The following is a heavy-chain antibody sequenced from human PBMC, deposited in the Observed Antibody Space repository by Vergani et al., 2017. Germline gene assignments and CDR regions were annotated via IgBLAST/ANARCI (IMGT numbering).Heavy chain of an antibody. V-gene: IGHV4-39*01. CDR3: ARHSTVEWLVKLGWIDP. J-gene: IGHJ5*02. CDR2: IYYSGST. CDR1: GSSIRSSNYY. Sequence: QLHLQESGPGLVKPSATLSLTCSVSGSSIRSSNYYWGCIRQPPGKGLEWIASIYYSGSTYYNPSLKSRVTISVDTSKNQFSLKLGSVTAADTAVYFCARHSTVEWLVKLGWIDPWGQGILVTVSS. D-gene: IGHD6-19*01.